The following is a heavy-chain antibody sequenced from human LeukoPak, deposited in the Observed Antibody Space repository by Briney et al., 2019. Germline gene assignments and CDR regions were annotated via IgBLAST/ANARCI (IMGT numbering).Heavy chain of an antibody. CDR3: AKYWVDTVLVPFDY. D-gene: IGHD5-18*01. CDR1: GFTFSSYA. J-gene: IGHJ4*02. V-gene: IGHV3-23*01. Sequence: GGSLRLSCAASGFTFSSYAMSWVRQAPGMGLEWVSGIIANGVNTYYADSVQGRFTISRDNSKNTLYLQMNSLRAEDTAVYYCAKYWVDTVLVPFDYWGQGTLVTVSS. CDR2: IIANGVNT.